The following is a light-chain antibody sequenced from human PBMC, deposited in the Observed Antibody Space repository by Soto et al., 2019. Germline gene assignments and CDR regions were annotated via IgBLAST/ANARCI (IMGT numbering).Light chain of an antibody. Sequence: EIVMTQSPATLSVSPGERATLSCRASQSVSSNLAWYQQKPGQAPRLLIYGASTRATGIPARFSGSGSGTEFTLTIRSLQSEDFAVYYCQQYNNWPLGFGPGTKVDIK. CDR1: QSVSSN. V-gene: IGKV3-15*01. CDR2: GAS. CDR3: QQYNNWPLG. J-gene: IGKJ3*01.